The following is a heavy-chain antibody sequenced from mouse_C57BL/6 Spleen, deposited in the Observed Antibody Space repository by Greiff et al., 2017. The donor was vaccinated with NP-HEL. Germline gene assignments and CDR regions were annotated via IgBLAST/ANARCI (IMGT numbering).Heavy chain of an antibody. CDR2: IYPGSGST. CDR3: ARAGGYSNPWWYFDV. D-gene: IGHD2-5*01. J-gene: IGHJ1*03. Sequence: QVQLQQPGAELVKPGASVKMSCKASGYTFTSYWITWVKQRPGQGLEWIGDIYPGSGSTNYNEKFKSKATLTVDTSSSTAYMQLSSLTSEDSAVYYCARAGGYSNPWWYFDVWGTGTTVTVSS. CDR1: GYTFTSYW. V-gene: IGHV1-55*01.